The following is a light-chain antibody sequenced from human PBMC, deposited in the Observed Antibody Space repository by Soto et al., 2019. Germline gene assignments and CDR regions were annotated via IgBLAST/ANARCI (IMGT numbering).Light chain of an antibody. CDR2: GAS. CDR1: QSVSSN. Sequence: EIVMTQSPATLSVSPGERATLSCRASQSVSSNFAWYQQKPGQAPRLLIYGASTRATGIPARFSGSGSGTEFTLTISSLQPEDVAVYYCQQYNNSLSTFGRGTKVEIK. V-gene: IGKV3-15*01. J-gene: IGKJ4*01. CDR3: QQYNNSLST.